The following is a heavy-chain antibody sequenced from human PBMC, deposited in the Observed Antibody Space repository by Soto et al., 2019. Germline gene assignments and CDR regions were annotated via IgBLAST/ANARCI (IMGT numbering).Heavy chain of an antibody. V-gene: IGHV4-31*03. Sequence: QVQLQESGPGLVKPSQTLSLTCTVSGGSISSGGYYWSWIRQHPGKGLEWIGYIYYSGSTYYNPTLKSRVTISVDTSKNQFSLKLSSVTAADMAVYYCASWSLGPRGYSYGPKYYWGQGTLVTVSS. CDR1: GGSISSGGYY. J-gene: IGHJ4*02. CDR3: ASWSLGPRGYSYGPKYY. D-gene: IGHD5-18*01. CDR2: IYYSGST.